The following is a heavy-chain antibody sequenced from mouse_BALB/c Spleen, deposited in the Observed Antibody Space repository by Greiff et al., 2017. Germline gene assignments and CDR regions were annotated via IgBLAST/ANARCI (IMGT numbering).Heavy chain of an antibody. J-gene: IGHJ2*01. CDR3: ARHGARLTVDY. D-gene: IGHD1-1*01. CDR1: GFAFSSYD. V-gene: IGHV5-12-1*01. Sequence: EVMLVESGGGLVKPGGSLKLSCAASGFAFSSYDMSWVRQTPEKRLEWVAYISSGGGSTYYPDTVKGRFTISRDNAKNTLYLQMSSLKSEDTAMYYCARHGARLTVDYWGQGTTLTVSS. CDR2: ISSGGGST.